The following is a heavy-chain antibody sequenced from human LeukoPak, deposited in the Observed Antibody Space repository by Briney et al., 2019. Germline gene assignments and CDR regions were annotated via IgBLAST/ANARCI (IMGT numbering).Heavy chain of an antibody. D-gene: IGHD5-24*01. J-gene: IGHJ5*01. V-gene: IGHV1-69*05. Sequence: GSSVQVSCKAFAGTFSCYGISWVRQAPGQGLEWMGRIIPIFGTAYYAQKFQGRVAITTDESTSTAYMELSSLRSEDTAVYYCARGDGYGDNWFDSWGQGTLVTVSS. CDR1: AGTFSCYG. CDR3: ARGDGYGDNWFDS. CDR2: IIPIFGTA.